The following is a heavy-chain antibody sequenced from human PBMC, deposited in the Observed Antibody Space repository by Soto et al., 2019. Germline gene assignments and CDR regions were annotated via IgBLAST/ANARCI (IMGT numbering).Heavy chain of an antibody. Sequence: PGGSLRLSCAASGFTFSSYAMSWVRQAPGKGLEWVSAISGSGGSTYYADSVKGRFTISRDNSKNTLYLQMNSLRAEDTAVYYCAKDVPMDTAMVTNYYYYGMDVWGQGTTVTVSS. CDR3: AKDVPMDTAMVTNYYYYGMDV. V-gene: IGHV3-23*01. CDR2: ISGSGGST. D-gene: IGHD5-18*01. CDR1: GFTFSSYA. J-gene: IGHJ6*02.